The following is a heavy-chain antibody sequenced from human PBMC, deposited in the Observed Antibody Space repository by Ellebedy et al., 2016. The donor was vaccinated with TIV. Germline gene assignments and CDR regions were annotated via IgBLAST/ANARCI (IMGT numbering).Heavy chain of an antibody. CDR2: ISRGGGTTT. Sequence: GESLKISCAASGFSFRDHYMSWIRQAPGKGLEWVSYISRGGGTTTYYADSVKGRFTISADSAKNSLSLQMNSLRPEDTAVYYCARGHYSLDVWGRGTTVIVSS. J-gene: IGHJ6*02. CDR1: GFSFRDHY. V-gene: IGHV3-11*01. CDR3: ARGHYSLDV.